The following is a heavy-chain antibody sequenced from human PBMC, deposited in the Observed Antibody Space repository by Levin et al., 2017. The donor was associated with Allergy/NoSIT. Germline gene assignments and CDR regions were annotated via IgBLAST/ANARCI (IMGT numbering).Heavy chain of an antibody. V-gene: IGHV1-69*13. J-gene: IGHJ4*02. CDR3: ARAYSSGWYDEGYYFDY. D-gene: IGHD6-19*01. CDR2: IIPIFGTA. Sequence: SVKVSCKASGGTFSSYAISWVRQAPGQGLEWMGGIIPIFGTANYAQKFQGRVTITADESTSTAYMELSSLRSEDTAVYYCARAYSSGWYDEGYYFDYWGQGTLVTVSS. CDR1: GGTFSSYA.